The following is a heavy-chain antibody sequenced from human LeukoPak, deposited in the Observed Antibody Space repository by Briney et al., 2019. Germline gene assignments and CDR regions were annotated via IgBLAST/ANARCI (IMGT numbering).Heavy chain of an antibody. V-gene: IGHV3-48*01. CDR3: ARAYGDYGGPEGL. J-gene: IGHJ4*02. CDR2: ISTSSSTI. D-gene: IGHD4-17*01. Sequence: GGSLRLSCAASGFTFSNYGMNWVRQAPGKGLEWLSYISTSSSTIYYADSVKGRFTISRDNAKNSLYLQMNSLRAEDTAVYYCARAYGDYGGPEGLWGQGTLVTVSS. CDR1: GFTFSNYG.